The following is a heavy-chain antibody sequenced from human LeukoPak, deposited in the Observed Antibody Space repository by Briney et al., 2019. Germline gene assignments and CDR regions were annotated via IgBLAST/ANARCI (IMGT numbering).Heavy chain of an antibody. V-gene: IGHV5-51*01. D-gene: IGHD6-13*01. CDR3: ARHPSLVAGGQN. CDR1: GYSFTSDW. J-gene: IGHJ4*02. Sequence: GGSPKISCKGSGYSFTSDWIGGVRQVPGRGLGWGGSIYPGDSDTRYSPSFQGQVSISADKSISTAYLQWSSLKDSDTAMYYCARHPSLVAGGQNWGQGTLVTVSS. CDR2: IYPGDSDT.